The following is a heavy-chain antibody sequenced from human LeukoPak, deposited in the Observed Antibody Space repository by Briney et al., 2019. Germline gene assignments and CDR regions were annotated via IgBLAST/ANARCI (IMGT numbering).Heavy chain of an antibody. D-gene: IGHD6-19*01. CDR3: ARGLSIAVAGVCGY. Sequence: ASVKVSCKASGYTFTSYDINWVRQATGQGVEGMGWMNPNSGNTGYAQKFQGRVTMTRNTSISTAYMELSSLRSEDTAVYYCARGLSIAVAGVCGYWGQGTLVTVSS. CDR2: MNPNSGNT. V-gene: IGHV1-8*01. J-gene: IGHJ4*02. CDR1: GYTFTSYD.